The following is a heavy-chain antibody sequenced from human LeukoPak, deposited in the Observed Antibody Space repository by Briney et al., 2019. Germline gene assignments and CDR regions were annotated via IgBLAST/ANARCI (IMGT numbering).Heavy chain of an antibody. CDR2: ISYDGSNK. CDR3: AKDYKQQLAPLDYYYGMDV. CDR1: GFTFSSYG. Sequence: PGGSLRLSCAASGFTFSSYGMHWVRQAPGKGLEWVAVISYDGSNKYYADSVKGRFTISRDNSKNTLYPQMNSLRAEDTAVYYCAKDYKQQLAPLDYYYGMDVWGQGATVTVSS. V-gene: IGHV3-30*18. J-gene: IGHJ6*02. D-gene: IGHD6-13*01.